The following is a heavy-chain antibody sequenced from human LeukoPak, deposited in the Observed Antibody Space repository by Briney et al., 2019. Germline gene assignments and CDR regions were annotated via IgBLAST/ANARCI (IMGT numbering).Heavy chain of an antibody. J-gene: IGHJ6*03. CDR1: GYSFTSYW. CDR2: IYPGDSDT. Sequence: GESLKISCKGSGYSFTSYWIGWVRQMPGKGLEWMGIIYPGDSDTRYSPSFQGQVTISADKSISTAYLQWSSPKASDTAMYYCARRYCSSSRGLYYYYMDVWGKGTTVTVSS. D-gene: IGHD6-6*01. V-gene: IGHV5-51*01. CDR3: ARRYCSSSRGLYYYYMDV.